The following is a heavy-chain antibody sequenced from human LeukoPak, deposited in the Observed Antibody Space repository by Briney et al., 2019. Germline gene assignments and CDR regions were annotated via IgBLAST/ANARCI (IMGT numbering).Heavy chain of an antibody. J-gene: IGHJ4*02. CDR2: ISSSGSSI. Sequence: GGSLRFSCAASGFTFSSYEMNRVRQAPGKGLEWVSYISSSGSSIYYADSVKGRFTISKDNAKNSLYLQMNSLRAEDTAVYYCAKTYYYGSGSYYKFLDYWGQGTLVTVSS. V-gene: IGHV3-48*03. CDR3: AKTYYYGSGSYYKFLDY. D-gene: IGHD3-10*01. CDR1: GFTFSSYE.